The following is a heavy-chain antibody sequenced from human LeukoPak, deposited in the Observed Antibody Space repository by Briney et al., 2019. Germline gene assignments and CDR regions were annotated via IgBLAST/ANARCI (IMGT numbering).Heavy chain of an antibody. Sequence: GGSLRLSCAASGFALSNYPMGWVRQAPGKGLEWVSGIGEEKSGSWTKSADSVKGRFTISRDNSENTLYLQMDSLTVDDTAVYYCAKAGVISGWDYWGQGVLVTVSS. J-gene: IGHJ4*02. CDR2: IGEEKSGSWT. D-gene: IGHD3-3*02. CDR3: AKAGVISGWDY. CDR1: GFALSNYP. V-gene: IGHV3-23*01.